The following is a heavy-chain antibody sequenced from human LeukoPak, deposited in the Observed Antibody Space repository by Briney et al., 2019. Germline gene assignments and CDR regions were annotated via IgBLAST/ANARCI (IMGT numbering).Heavy chain of an antibody. J-gene: IGHJ3*02. CDR3: ARLPGGDSSSVVAFDI. CDR2: IYTSGST. V-gene: IGHV4-59*10. Sequence: SETLSLTCAVSGASISSYYWNWIRQPAGKGLEWIGRIYTSGSTNYNPSLKSRVTMSADTSKNQFSLKLSSVTAADTAVYYCARLPGGDSSSVVAFDIWGQGTMVTVSS. CDR1: GASISSYY. D-gene: IGHD2-21*02.